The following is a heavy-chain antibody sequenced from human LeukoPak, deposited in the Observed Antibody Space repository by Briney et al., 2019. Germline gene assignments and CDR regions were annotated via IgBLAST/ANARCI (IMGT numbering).Heavy chain of an antibody. V-gene: IGHV4-34*01. D-gene: IGHD3-10*01. J-gene: IGHJ5*02. CDR2: INHSGST. Sequence: PSETLSLTCTVSGGSIGSYYWSWIRQPPGKGLEWIGEINHSGSTNYNPSLKSRVTISVDTSKNQFSLKLSSVTAADTAVYYCARDGDITMVRETPVPSWFDPWGQGTLVTVSS. CDR1: GGSIGSYY. CDR3: ARDGDITMVRETPVPSWFDP.